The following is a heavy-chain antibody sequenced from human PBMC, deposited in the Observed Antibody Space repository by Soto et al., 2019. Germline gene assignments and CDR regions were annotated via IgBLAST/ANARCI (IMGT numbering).Heavy chain of an antibody. D-gene: IGHD2-2*01. CDR1: GGSISSYY. V-gene: IGHV4-59*08. J-gene: IGHJ6*03. CDR3: ARHGYCSSTSCYGYYYYYMDV. Sequence: QVQLQESGPGLVKPSETLSLTCTVSGGSISSYYWSWIRQPPGKGLEWIGYIYYSGSTNYNPSLNSRVTISVDTSKNQFSLKLSSVTAADTAVYYCARHGYCSSTSCYGYYYYYMDVWGKGTTVTVSS. CDR2: IYYSGST.